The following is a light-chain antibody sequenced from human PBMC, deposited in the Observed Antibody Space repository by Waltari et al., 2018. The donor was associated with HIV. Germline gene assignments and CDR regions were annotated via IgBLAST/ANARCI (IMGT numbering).Light chain of an antibody. V-gene: IGKV1-33*01. J-gene: IGKJ4*01. Sequence: DITMTQSPSSLSASVGDRVPITCQASQDISNYLNGYQQKPGKAPKVLIYDASTLETGVPSRFSGSGSGTDFTFTITSLQTEDFATYYCQQHDNFPLTFGGGTKVDIK. CDR2: DAS. CDR3: QQHDNFPLT. CDR1: QDISNY.